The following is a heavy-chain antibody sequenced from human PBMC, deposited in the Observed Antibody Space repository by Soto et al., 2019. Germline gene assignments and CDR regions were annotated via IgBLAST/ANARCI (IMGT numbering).Heavy chain of an antibody. D-gene: IGHD5-12*01. J-gene: IGHJ4*02. CDR3: ARGGGYNFGSPKFDY. CDR2: IWHDGINK. Sequence: QVELAESGGGAVQPGRSLRLSCAASGFIFDSHGMHWVRQAPGKGLEWVAVIWHDGINKYYADSVKGRFTISRDNSNNTVFLHMSSQRPEDTALYYCARGGGYNFGSPKFDYWGQGAQVTVSS. V-gene: IGHV3-33*01. CDR1: GFIFDSHG.